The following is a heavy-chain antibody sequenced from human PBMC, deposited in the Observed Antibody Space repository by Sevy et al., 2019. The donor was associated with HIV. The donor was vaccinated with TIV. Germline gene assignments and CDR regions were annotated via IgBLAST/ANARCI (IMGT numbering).Heavy chain of an antibody. CDR3: ARDFRSALGPTIDY. Sequence: GGSLRLSCAVSGFSFDSYGMTWVRQAPGKGLEWVSGISGSGTRTYYADSVKGRFIISRDNSKNTLYLQMNSLRAEDTAVYYCARDFRSALGPTIDYWGQGTLVTVSS. D-gene: IGHD1-1*01. V-gene: IGHV3-23*01. CDR1: GFSFDSYG. CDR2: ISGSGTRT. J-gene: IGHJ4*02.